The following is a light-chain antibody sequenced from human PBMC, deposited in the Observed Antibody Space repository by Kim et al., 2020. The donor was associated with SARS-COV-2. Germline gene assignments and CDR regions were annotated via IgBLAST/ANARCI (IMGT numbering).Light chain of an antibody. CDR3: QKYDSAPWT. CDR1: QSISNY. CDR2: ATS. V-gene: IGKV1-27*01. Sequence: ASVGDEVTITCRASQSISNYLAWYQQKPGKAPKLLIYATSTLQSGVPSRFRGSRSGTDFTLIITRLQPEDVATYYCQKYDSAPWTFGQGTKVDIK. J-gene: IGKJ1*01.